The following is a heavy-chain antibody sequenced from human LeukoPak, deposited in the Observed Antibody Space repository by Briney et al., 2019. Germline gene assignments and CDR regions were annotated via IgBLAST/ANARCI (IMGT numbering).Heavy chain of an antibody. CDR3: ARVAGYCSGGSCYRYFDY. CDR2: IIPIFGTA. Sequence: SVKVSCKASGGTFSSYAISWVRQAPGQGLEWMGGIIPIFGTANYAQKFQGRVTITADESTSTAYMELSSLRSEDTAVYYCARVAGYCSGGSCYRYFDYWGQGTLVTVSS. CDR1: GGTFSSYA. D-gene: IGHD2-15*01. V-gene: IGHV1-69*01. J-gene: IGHJ4*02.